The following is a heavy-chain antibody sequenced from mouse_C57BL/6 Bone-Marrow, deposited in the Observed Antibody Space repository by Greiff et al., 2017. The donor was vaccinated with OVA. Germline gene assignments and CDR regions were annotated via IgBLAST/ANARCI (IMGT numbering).Heavy chain of an antibody. CDR3: ARDYYGIFDY. J-gene: IGHJ2*01. CDR2: IWGVGST. Sequence: VQLQQSGPGLVAPSQSLSITCPVSGFSLTSYGVDWVRPSPGKGLEWLGVIWGVGSTNYNSALKSRLSISKDNSKSQVFLKMNSLQTDDTAMYYCARDYYGIFDYWGQGTTLTVSS. V-gene: IGHV2-6*01. D-gene: IGHD1-1*01. CDR1: GFSLTSYG.